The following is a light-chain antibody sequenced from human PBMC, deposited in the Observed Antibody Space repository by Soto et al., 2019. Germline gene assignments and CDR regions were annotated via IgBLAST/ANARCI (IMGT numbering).Light chain of an antibody. CDR1: QSVSSSY. CDR2: GAS. V-gene: IGKV3-20*01. J-gene: IGKJ3*01. Sequence: EIVLTQSPCTLSLSPGERATLSCRASQSVSSSYLAWYQQKPGQAPRLLIYGASSRATGIPGRFSGSGSGTDFTLTISRLEPEDFAVYYCQQYGRSPFTFGPGTKVDIK. CDR3: QQYGRSPFT.